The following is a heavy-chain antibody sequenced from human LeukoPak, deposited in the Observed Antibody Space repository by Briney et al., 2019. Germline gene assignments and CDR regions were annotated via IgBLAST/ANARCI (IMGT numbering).Heavy chain of an antibody. V-gene: IGHV3-48*01. CDR3: ARPPYDFWSYDAFDI. J-gene: IGHJ3*02. Sequence: GGSLRLSCAASGFTFSSYSMNWVRQAPGKGLEWVSYISSSSSTIYYADSVKGRFTISRDNAKNSLYLQMNSLRAEDTAVYYCARPPYDFWSYDAFDIWGQGTMVTVSS. CDR1: GFTFSSYS. D-gene: IGHD3-3*01. CDR2: ISSSSSTI.